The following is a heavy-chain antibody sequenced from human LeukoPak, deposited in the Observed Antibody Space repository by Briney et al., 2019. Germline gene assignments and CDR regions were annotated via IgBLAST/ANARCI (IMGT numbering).Heavy chain of an antibody. Sequence: PSQTLSLTCTVSGGSISSGGYYWSWIRQHPGKGLEWIGYIYYSGSTYYNPSLKSRVTISVDTSKNQFSLKLGSVTAADTAVYYCARATTVATPADYWGQGTLVTVSS. V-gene: IGHV4-31*03. CDR3: ARATTVATPADY. D-gene: IGHD4-17*01. CDR2: IYYSGST. CDR1: GGSISSGGYY. J-gene: IGHJ4*02.